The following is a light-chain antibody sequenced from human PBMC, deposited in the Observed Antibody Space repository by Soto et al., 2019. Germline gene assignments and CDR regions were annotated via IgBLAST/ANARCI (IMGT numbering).Light chain of an antibody. CDR1: SSDVGRYNY. J-gene: IGLJ2*01. V-gene: IGLV2-14*01. CDR3: CSYTSSNSAV. CDR2: EVS. Sequence: QSALTQPASVSGSPGQSITISCTGTSSDVGRYNYVSWFQQHPGKAPKLMIFEVSTRPSGVSNRFSGSKSGNTASLTISGLKIEDEADYYCCSYTSSNSAVFGGGTKLTVL.